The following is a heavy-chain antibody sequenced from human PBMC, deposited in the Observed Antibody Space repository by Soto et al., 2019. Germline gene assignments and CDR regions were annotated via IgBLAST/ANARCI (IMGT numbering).Heavy chain of an antibody. V-gene: IGHV1-69*02. CDR2: VNPILSMS. J-gene: IGHJ4*02. CDR3: ATSYGSGYRAFDY. CDR1: GDTFSFYT. D-gene: IGHD3-10*01. Sequence: QVQLVQSGAELKKPGSSVKVSCKASGDTFSFYTINWVRQAPGLGLEWMGRVNPILSMSNYAQKFQGRVTMTAGKSTSTAYMELRSLRSEDTAFYYCATSYGSGYRAFDYWGQGALVTVSS.